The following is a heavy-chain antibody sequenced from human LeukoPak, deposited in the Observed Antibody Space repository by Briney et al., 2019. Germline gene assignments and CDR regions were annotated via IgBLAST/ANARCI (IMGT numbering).Heavy chain of an antibody. D-gene: IGHD3-22*01. V-gene: IGHV1-46*01. CDR3: ARDPYYDSSGYYPSDAFDI. Sequence: ASVKVSCKASGYTFTSYYMHWVRQAPGQGLEWMGIINPSGGSTSYAQKFQGRVTMTRDMSTSTVYMELSSLRSEDTAVYYCARDPYYDSSGYYPSDAFDIWGQGTMVTVSS. CDR2: INPSGGST. CDR1: GYTFTSYY. J-gene: IGHJ3*02.